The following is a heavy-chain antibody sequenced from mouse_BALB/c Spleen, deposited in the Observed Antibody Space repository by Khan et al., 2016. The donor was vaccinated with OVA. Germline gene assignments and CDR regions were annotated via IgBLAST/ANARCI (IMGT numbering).Heavy chain of an antibody. CDR1: GYTFTSYW. V-gene: IGHV1S81*02. D-gene: IGHD2-12*01. CDR2: INPTTGRT. J-gene: IGHJ2*01. CDR3: ARIKKIVANYFDD. Sequence: QVQLQQSGAELVKAGASVKMSCKASGYTFTSYWMHWVKQRLGQGLEWFGEINPTTGRTYYNEKFKGKATLTVDKSSSTAYMQLRSLTFEDSAVFYGARIKKIVANYFDDWGQGTTLTVSS.